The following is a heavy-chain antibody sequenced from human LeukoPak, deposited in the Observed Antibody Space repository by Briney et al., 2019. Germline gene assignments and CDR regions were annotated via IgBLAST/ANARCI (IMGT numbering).Heavy chain of an antibody. D-gene: IGHD3-10*01. CDR1: GFTFSSYG. Sequence: PGGSLRLSCAASGFTFSSYGMHWVRQAPGKGLEWVAVIWYDGSNKYYADSVKGRFTISRDNSKNTLYLQMNSLRAEDTAVYYCARASYGSESPGPFYYGADVWGQGTTVTISS. J-gene: IGHJ6*02. V-gene: IGHV3-33*01. CDR3: ARASYGSESPGPFYYGADV. CDR2: IWYDGSNK.